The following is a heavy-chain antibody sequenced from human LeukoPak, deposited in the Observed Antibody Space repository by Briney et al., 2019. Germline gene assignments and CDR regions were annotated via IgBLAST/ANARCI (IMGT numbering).Heavy chain of an antibody. D-gene: IGHD4-17*01. J-gene: IGHJ3*02. CDR1: GFTFSSYA. Sequence: PGGSLRVSCAASGFTFSSYAMSWVRQAPGNGLEWVSAISGSGGSTYYADSVKGRFTISRDNSKNTLYLQMNSLRAEDTAVYYCANTLTTVVIPGAFDIWGQGTMVTVSS. V-gene: IGHV3-23*01. CDR2: ISGSGGST. CDR3: ANTLTTVVIPGAFDI.